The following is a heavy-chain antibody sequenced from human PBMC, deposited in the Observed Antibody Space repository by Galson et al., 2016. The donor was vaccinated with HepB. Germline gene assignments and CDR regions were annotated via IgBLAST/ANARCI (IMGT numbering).Heavy chain of an antibody. V-gene: IGHV6-1*01. D-gene: IGHD6-19*01. J-gene: IGHJ4*02. CDR2: TYYRSKWYN. CDR3: ARASGGWYVY. Sequence: CAISGDSVTSNSAAWNWIRQSPSRGLEWLGRTYYRSKWYNDYAVSVKSRIIINSDTSKNQFSLQLNSMTPEDTAVYYCARASGGWYVYWGQGTLVTVSS. CDR1: GDSVTSNSAA.